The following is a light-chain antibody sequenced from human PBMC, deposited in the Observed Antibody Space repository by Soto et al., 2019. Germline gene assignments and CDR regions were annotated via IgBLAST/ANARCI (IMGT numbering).Light chain of an antibody. V-gene: IGKV3-11*01. CDR2: DTP. J-gene: IGKJ4*01. CDR1: QSISSY. Sequence: EIVLTQSPATLSLSPGERATLSCRASQSISSYLAWYQQKPGQAPRLLIYDTPNRATGIPARFSGSGSGTDFTLTISSLEPEDFAVYYCQQRRLTFGGGTKVEIK. CDR3: QQRRLT.